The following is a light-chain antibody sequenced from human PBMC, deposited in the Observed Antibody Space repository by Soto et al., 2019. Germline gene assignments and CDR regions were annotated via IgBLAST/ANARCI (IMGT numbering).Light chain of an antibody. V-gene: IGKV3-20*01. J-gene: IGKJ2*01. CDR3: PQYGSSQYT. CDR2: GAS. Sequence: EIALTQSPGTLSLSTGERATLSCRASQSVNNNYLAWYQQKPGQAPRLLIYGASSRATGLPDRFSGSGSGTDFTLTISRLEPEDFAVYYCPQYGSSQYTFGQGTKLEIK. CDR1: QSVNNNY.